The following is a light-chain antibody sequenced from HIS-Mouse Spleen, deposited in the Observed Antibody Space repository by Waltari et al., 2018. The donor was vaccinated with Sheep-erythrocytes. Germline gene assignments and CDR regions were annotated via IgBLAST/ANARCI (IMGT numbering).Light chain of an antibody. V-gene: IGLV2-14*01. J-gene: IGLJ3*02. CDR1: SSDVGGYNY. Sequence: QSALTQPASVSGSPGQSITISCTGTSSDVGGYNYVSWYQQHPGKAPKLMIYEVSNRPPVVSNRFSGSTSGNTASLTISGLQAEDEADYYCSSYTSSSTWVFGGGTKLTVL. CDR3: SSYTSSSTWV. CDR2: EVS.